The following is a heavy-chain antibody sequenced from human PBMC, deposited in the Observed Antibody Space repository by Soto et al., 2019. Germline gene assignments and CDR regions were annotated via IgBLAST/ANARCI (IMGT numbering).Heavy chain of an antibody. Sequence: QVQLVQSGAEVKKPGASVKVSCKASGYTFTSYYIHWVRQAPGQGLEWMGLINPSGGSPSYAQKFQGRVTMTRDTSTNSVYMELCSLRSEDTAVYYCARDGGIITSAEYCQHWGQGTLVIVSS. CDR1: GYTFTSYY. CDR3: ARDGGIITSAEYCQH. D-gene: IGHD3-3*01. CDR2: INPSGGSP. V-gene: IGHV1-46*01. J-gene: IGHJ1*01.